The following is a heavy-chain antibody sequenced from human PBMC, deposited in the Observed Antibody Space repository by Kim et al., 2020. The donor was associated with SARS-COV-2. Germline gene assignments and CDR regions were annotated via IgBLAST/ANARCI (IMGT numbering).Heavy chain of an antibody. CDR3: AASIVGATDFDY. D-gene: IGHD1-26*01. V-gene: IGHV3-53*01. J-gene: IGHJ4*02. Sequence: YADSVKGRFTISRDNSKNTLYLQMNSMRAEDTAVYYCAASIVGATDFDYWGQGTLVTVSS.